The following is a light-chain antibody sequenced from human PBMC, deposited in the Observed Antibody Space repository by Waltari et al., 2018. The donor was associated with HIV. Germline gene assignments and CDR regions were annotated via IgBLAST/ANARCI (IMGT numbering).Light chain of an antibody. J-gene: IGKJ5*01. CDR3: QQSYTSPSLT. CDR2: GAS. Sequence: DIQMTQSPSSLSAYVGDRVTVTCRASQNINIYLNWYQQKPGKVPKLLIYGASTLQSGVPSRFSGGGSGTDFTLTISSLQPEDFATYFCQQSYTSPSLTFGQGTRLEIK. CDR1: QNINIY. V-gene: IGKV1-39*01.